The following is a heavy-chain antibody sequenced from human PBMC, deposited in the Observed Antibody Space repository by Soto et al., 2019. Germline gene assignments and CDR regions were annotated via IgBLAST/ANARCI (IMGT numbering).Heavy chain of an antibody. D-gene: IGHD4-17*01. CDR2: IYYRGST. CDR1: GGSISSGDYY. J-gene: IGHJ4*02. CDR3: ARTKDYGDYVFDY. Sequence: QVQLQESGPGLVKPSQTLSLTCTVSGGSISSGDYYWSWIRQPPGKGLELIGYIYYRGSTYYNPSLRGRVTISVDTSKNQFSLKLSSVTAADTAMYYCARTKDYGDYVFDYWRQGTLVTVSS. V-gene: IGHV4-30-4*01.